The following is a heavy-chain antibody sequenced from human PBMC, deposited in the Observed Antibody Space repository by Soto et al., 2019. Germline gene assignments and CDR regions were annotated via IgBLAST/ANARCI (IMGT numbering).Heavy chain of an antibody. V-gene: IGHV4-59*01. Sequence: QVELQESGPGLVKPSETLSLTCNVSGGSMRSYYWTWMRQSPGKGLEWLGNVFYSGNTNLNPSLRDRLSISVDTSKNKFSLTLNSVTAADTAVYYCARDLICCGMDVWGQGTTVTVSS. D-gene: IGHD2-2*01. CDR2: VFYSGNT. CDR3: ARDLICCGMDV. CDR1: GGSMRSYY. J-gene: IGHJ6*02.